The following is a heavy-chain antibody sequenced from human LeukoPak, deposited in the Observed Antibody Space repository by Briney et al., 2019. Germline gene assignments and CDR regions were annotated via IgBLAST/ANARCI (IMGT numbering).Heavy chain of an antibody. CDR2: IYYSGST. J-gene: IGHJ4*02. Sequence: SETLSLTCTVSGGSISSSIYYWGWIRQPPGKGLEWIGSIYYSGSTYYNPSLKSRVTISVDTSKNQFSLKLSSVTAADTAVYYCARHERDGYNHGGADYWGQGTLVTVSS. V-gene: IGHV4-39*01. D-gene: IGHD5-24*01. CDR3: ARHERDGYNHGGADY. CDR1: GGSISSSIYY.